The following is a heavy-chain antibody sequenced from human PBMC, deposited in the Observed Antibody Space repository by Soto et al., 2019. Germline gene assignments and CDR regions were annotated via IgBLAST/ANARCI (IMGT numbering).Heavy chain of an antibody. D-gene: IGHD6-19*01. CDR1: GFTFSSYA. V-gene: IGHV3-30-3*01. Sequence: QVQLVESGGGVVQPGRSLRLSCAASGFTFSSYAMHWVRQAPGKGLEWVAVISYDGSNKYYADSVKGRFTISRDNSKNTPYLQMNSLRAEDTAVYYCARDGRAVAGTAPGDYWGQGTLVTVSS. CDR3: ARDGRAVAGTAPGDY. CDR2: ISYDGSNK. J-gene: IGHJ4*02.